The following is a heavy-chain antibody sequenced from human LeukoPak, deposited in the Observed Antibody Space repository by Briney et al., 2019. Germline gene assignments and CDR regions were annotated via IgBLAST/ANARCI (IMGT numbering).Heavy chain of an antibody. CDR2: ISGSGTNT. D-gene: IGHD5-18*01. J-gene: IGHJ4*02. CDR3: AKGDKPVIAMVKFDY. V-gene: IGHV3-23*01. CDR1: GFTFSSYD. Sequence: GGSLRLSCAASGFTFSSYDMTWVRQAPGKGLEWVSGISGSGTNTYYADSVKGRFTISRDNSKNTLYMQMNSLRAEDTAVYYCAKGDKPVIAMVKFDYWGQGTLVTVSS.